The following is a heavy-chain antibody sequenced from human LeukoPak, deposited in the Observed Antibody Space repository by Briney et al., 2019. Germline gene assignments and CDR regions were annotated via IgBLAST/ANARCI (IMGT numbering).Heavy chain of an antibody. CDR2: IYYSGST. CDR3: AREDDSSGYFDY. V-gene: IGHV4-31*03. CDR1: GVSISSGGYY. Sequence: PSETLSLTCTVSGVSISSGGYYWSWLRQHPGKGLEWIGYIYYSGSTYYNPSLKSRVTISVDTSKNQFSLKLNSVTAADTAVYYCAREDDSSGYFDYWGQGTLVTVSS. J-gene: IGHJ4*02. D-gene: IGHD3-22*01.